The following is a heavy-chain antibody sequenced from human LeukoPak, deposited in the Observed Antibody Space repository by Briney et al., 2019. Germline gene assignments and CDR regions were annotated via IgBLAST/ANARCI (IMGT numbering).Heavy chain of an antibody. D-gene: IGHD6-19*01. CDR2: ISGGSGYT. V-gene: IGHV3-23*01. J-gene: IGHJ4*02. Sequence: GGSLRLSCAASGLIFSNYAMNWVRQTPGKGLEWVSAISGGSGYTYDTDSVKGRFTISRDNAKNTMYLQMNSLRAEDTATYYCAKARGTSGWFFDYWGQGTLVTVSS. CDR3: AKARGTSGWFFDY. CDR1: GLIFSNYA.